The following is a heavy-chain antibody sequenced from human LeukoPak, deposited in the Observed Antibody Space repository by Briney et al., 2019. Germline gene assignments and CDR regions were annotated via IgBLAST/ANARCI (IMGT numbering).Heavy chain of an antibody. CDR1: GFTFSSYG. V-gene: IGHV3-30*02. D-gene: IGHD1-26*01. J-gene: IGHJ4*02. CDR3: ANPLGSGSYYGGEYYFDY. Sequence: GGSLRLSCAASGFTFSSYGMHWVRQAPGKGLEWVAFIRYDGSNKYYADSVKGRFTISRDNSKNTLYLQMNSLRAEDTAVYYCANPLGSGSYYGGEYYFDYWGQGTLVTVSS. CDR2: IRYDGSNK.